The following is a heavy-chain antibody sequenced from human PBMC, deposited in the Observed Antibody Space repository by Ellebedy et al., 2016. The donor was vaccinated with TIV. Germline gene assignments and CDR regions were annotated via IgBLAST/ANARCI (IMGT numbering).Heavy chain of an antibody. D-gene: IGHD3-3*01. Sequence: SVKVSXXASGGTFSSYAISWVRQAPGQGLEWMGGIIPIFGTANYAQKFQGRVTITADESTSTAYMELSSLRSEDTAVYYCAREAPVGGDFWSGYNDYWGQGTLVTVSS. CDR3: AREAPVGGDFWSGYNDY. V-gene: IGHV1-69*13. CDR2: IIPIFGTA. J-gene: IGHJ4*02. CDR1: GGTFSSYA.